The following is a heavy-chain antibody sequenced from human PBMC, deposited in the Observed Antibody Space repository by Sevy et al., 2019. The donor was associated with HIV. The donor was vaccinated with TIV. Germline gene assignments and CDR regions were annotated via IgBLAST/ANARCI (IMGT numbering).Heavy chain of an antibody. J-gene: IGHJ3*02. CDR2: VYYTGGT. V-gene: IGHV4-59*08. CDR1: GGSINSDH. CDR3: ARRNDFDI. Sequence: SDTLSLTCTVSGGSINSDHWNWIRQPPGKGLEWIGYVYYTGGTNYSPSLKNRVTISVDRTKNQFSLKLTSVTAADTAVYYCARRNDFDIWGQGTMVTVSS.